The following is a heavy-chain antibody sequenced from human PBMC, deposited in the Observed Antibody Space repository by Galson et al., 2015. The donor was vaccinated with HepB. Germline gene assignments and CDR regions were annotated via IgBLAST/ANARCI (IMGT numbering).Heavy chain of an antibody. Sequence: SVKVSCKASGYTFTGYYMHWVRQAPGQGLEWMGRINPNSGGTNYAQKFQGRVTMTRDTSISTAYMELSRLRSDDTAVYYCAVITMVRGVIISYGMDVWGQGTTVTVSS. V-gene: IGHV1-2*06. CDR1: GYTFTGYY. D-gene: IGHD3-10*01. CDR2: INPNSGGT. J-gene: IGHJ6*02. CDR3: AVITMVRGVIISYGMDV.